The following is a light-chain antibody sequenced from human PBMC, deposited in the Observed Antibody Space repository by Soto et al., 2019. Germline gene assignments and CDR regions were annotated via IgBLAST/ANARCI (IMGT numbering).Light chain of an antibody. CDR2: AAS. V-gene: IGKV1-39*01. CDR1: QYIGIY. CDR3: HQTYANPWT. Sequence: DIQMTQSPSSLSASVGDRVTITCRASQYIGIYLNWYQKKPGKAPKVLIHAASRVQSGVPSTFSASGSGTDFALTISSLQHEDFETYSCHQTYANPWTLGQGTKVDIK. J-gene: IGKJ1*01.